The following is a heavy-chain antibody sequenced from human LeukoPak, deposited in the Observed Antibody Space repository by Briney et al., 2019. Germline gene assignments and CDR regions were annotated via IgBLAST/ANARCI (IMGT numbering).Heavy chain of an antibody. CDR3: ARTSIYYDSSGYRA. Sequence: SETLSLTCAVYGGSFSGYYWSWIRPPPGKGLEWVGEINHSGSTNYNPSPKSRFTIAVDTSKNQSSLKLSSVTAADTAVYYCARTSIYYDSSGYRAWGQGTLVTVSS. CDR2: INHSGST. CDR1: GGSFSGYY. D-gene: IGHD3-22*01. V-gene: IGHV4-34*01. J-gene: IGHJ5*02.